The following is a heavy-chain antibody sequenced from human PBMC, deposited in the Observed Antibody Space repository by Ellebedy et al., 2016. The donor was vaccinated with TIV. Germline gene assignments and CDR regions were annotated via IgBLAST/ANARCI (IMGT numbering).Heavy chain of an antibody. V-gene: IGHV1-69*13. D-gene: IGHD3-10*01. CDR2: IIPIFGTA. CDR3: ARGNERGVIIWRAFDY. Sequence: AASVKVSCKASGGTFSSYVISWVRQAPGQGLEWMGGIIPIFGTANYAQKFQGRVTITADESTSTAYMELSSLRSEDTAVYYCARGNERGVIIWRAFDYWGQGTLVTVSS. CDR1: GGTFSSYV. J-gene: IGHJ4*02.